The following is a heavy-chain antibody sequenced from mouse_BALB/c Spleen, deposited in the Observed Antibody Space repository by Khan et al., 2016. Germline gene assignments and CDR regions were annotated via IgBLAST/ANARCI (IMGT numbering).Heavy chain of an antibody. V-gene: IGHV11-2*02. CDR1: GFTFSGFW. CDR2: FNSDGSAI. Sequence: EVQLLETGGGLVQPGGSRGLSCEGSGFTFSGFWMSWVRQTPGKTLEWIGDFNSDGSAINYAPSIKDRITIFRDNDKSTLYLQMSNVRSEDTATYFCMRYDGYYWYFDVWGAGTTVTVSS. J-gene: IGHJ1*01. D-gene: IGHD2-3*01. CDR3: MRYDGYYWYFDV.